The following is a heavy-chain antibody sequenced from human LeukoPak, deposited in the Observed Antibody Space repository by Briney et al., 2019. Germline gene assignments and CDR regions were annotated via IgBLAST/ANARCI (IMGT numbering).Heavy chain of an antibody. D-gene: IGHD3-16*01. J-gene: IGHJ6*03. V-gene: IGHV3-23*01. CDR3: AKLGGHPLRNYYVGV. Sequence: GGSLRLSCAASGFTFSSYAMSWVRQAPGKGLEWVSGILDSGYSTYYANSVKGRFTISRDNSNNTLYLQMNSLRAEDTAVYYCAKLGGHPLRNYYVGVRGKGTTVAVSS. CDR2: ILDSGYST. CDR1: GFTFSSYA.